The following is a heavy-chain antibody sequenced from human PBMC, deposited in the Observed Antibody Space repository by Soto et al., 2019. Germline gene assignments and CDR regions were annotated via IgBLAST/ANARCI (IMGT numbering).Heavy chain of an antibody. J-gene: IGHJ6*02. Sequence: QVQLVESGGGVVQPGRSLRLSCAASGFTFSSYGMHWVRQAPGKGLEWVAVISYDGSNKYYADSVKGRFTISRDNSKNPLYLQMNSLRAEDTAVYYCAKDTEGYCSGGSCYGMDVWGQGTTVTVSS. CDR1: GFTFSSYG. V-gene: IGHV3-30*18. CDR3: AKDTEGYCSGGSCYGMDV. CDR2: ISYDGSNK. D-gene: IGHD2-15*01.